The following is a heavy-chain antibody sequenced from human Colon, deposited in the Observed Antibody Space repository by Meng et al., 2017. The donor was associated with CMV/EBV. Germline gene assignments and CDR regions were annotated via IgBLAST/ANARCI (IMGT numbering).Heavy chain of an antibody. CDR1: GYTFNGYF. CDR3: ATFGGDFDY. V-gene: IGHV1-2*02. D-gene: IGHD3-3*01. Sequence: QVQLVQSGAEVKEPGASVKVSCKTSGYTFNGYFMHWVRQAPGQGLEWMGWINPVTGDTSYAQKFQVRVTMTRGTSIGTAYMELSSLRSDDTAVYYCATFGGDFDYWGQGTLVTVFS. CDR2: INPVTGDT. J-gene: IGHJ4*02.